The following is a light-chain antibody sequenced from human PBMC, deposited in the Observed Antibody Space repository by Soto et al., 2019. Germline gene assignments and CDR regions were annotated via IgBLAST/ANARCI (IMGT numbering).Light chain of an antibody. Sequence: QSALIQPPSVSGSPGQSVTISCTGTSSDVGSYDYVSWYQQHPGTVPKPMIYNVNTRPSGVPDRFSGSKSGNTASMTISGLQAEDEADYYCSSYTSTSTRMFGGRTKLTVL. CDR2: NVN. V-gene: IGLV2-18*02. CDR3: SSYTSTSTRM. J-gene: IGLJ3*02. CDR1: SSDVGSYDY.